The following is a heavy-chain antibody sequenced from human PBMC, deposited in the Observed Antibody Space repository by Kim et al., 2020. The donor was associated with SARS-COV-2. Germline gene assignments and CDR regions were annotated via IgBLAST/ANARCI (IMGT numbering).Heavy chain of an antibody. Sequence: YADSVKGRFTISRDNAKNTLYLQMNSLRAEDTAVYYCARGSYSSSPRFDPWGQGTLVTVSS. CDR3: ARGSYSSSPRFDP. J-gene: IGHJ5*02. V-gene: IGHV3-74*01. D-gene: IGHD6-6*01.